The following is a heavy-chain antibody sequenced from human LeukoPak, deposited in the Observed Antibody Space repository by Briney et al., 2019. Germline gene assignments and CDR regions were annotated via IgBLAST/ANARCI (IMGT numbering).Heavy chain of an antibody. CDR1: GFTFSSYA. J-gene: IGHJ4*02. Sequence: PGGSLRLSCAASGFTFSSYAMHWVRQAPGKGLEWVAVISYDGSNKYYADSVKGRFTISRDNSKNTLYLQMNSLRAEDTAVYYCARTPPVVFPFDYWGQGTLVTVSS. CDR2: ISYDGSNK. D-gene: IGHD4-23*01. V-gene: IGHV3-30-3*01. CDR3: ARTPPVVFPFDY.